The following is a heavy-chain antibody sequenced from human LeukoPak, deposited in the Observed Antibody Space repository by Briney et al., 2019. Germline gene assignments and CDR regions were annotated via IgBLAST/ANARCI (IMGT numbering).Heavy chain of an antibody. CDR1: GFTFSSYN. CDR2: ISGSSSYI. CDR3: ARDSPKTSSSSGFDY. D-gene: IGHD6-6*01. V-gene: IGHV3-21*01. J-gene: IGHJ4*02. Sequence: GGSLRLSCAASGFTFSSYNMNWVRQAPGKGLEWVSSISGSSSYIYYADSVKGRFTVSRDNAKNSLYLQMNSLRAEDTAVYYCARDSPKTSSSSGFDYWGQGTLVTVSS.